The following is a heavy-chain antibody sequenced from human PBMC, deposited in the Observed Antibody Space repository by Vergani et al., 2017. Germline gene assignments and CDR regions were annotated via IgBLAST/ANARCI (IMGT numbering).Heavy chain of an antibody. CDR1: GFTFSSYA. J-gene: IGHJ4*02. V-gene: IGHV3-23*01. CDR2: ISGSGGST. CDR3: AKDGVDTASGY. Sequence: EVQLLESGGGLVQPGGSLRLSCAASGFTFSSYAMSWVRQAPGQGLEWVSAISGSGGSTYYADSVKGRFNISRDNSKNTLYLQMNSMRAEDTAVYYCAKDGVDTASGYWGQGTLVTVSS. D-gene: IGHD5-18*01.